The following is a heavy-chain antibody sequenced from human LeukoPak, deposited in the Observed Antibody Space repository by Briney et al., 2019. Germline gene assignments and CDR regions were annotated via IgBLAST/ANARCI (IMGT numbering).Heavy chain of an antibody. J-gene: IGHJ4*02. CDR1: GFTFSSYA. Sequence: GGSLRLSCAASGFTFSSYAMTWVRQAPGKGLEWVSAISGSSGSTYYADSVKGRFTISRDNSKSTLYLQMNSLRAEDTAVYYCASGERHFDYWGQGTLVTVSS. D-gene: IGHD7-27*01. CDR3: ASGERHFDY. CDR2: ISGSSGST. V-gene: IGHV3-23*01.